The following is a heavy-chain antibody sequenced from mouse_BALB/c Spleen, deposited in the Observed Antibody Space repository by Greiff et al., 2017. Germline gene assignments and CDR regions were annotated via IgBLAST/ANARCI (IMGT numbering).Heavy chain of an antibody. CDR1: GFSLTGYG. V-gene: IGHV2-6-7*01. D-gene: IGHD2-10*02. CDR3: ARGEYGNYFDY. J-gene: IGHJ2*01. Sequence: VQRVESGPGLVAPSQSLSITCTVSGFSLTGYGVNWVRQPPGKGLEWLGMIWGDGSTDYNSALNSRLSISKDNSKSQVFLKMNSRQTDDTAMYYCARGEYGNYFDYWGQGTTLTVSS. CDR2: IWGDGST.